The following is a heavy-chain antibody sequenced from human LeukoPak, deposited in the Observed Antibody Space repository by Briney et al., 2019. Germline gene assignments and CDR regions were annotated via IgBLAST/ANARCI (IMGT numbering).Heavy chain of an antibody. D-gene: IGHD3-10*01. CDR3: AKDLYGCFDY. Sequence: PGGSLRLSCAASGFPFSSYWMHWVRQAPGKGLEWVSYISSSGSTIYYADSVKGRFTISRDNAKNSLYLQMNSLRAEDTAVYYCAKDLYGCFDYWGQGTLVTVSS. V-gene: IGHV3-48*04. CDR2: ISSSGSTI. J-gene: IGHJ4*02. CDR1: GFPFSSYW.